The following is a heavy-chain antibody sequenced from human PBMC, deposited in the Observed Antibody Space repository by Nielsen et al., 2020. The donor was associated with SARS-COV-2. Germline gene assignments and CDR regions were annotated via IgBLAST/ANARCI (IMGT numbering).Heavy chain of an antibody. CDR3: ARCIDTIAAAGPDY. V-gene: IGHV4-39*07. J-gene: IGHJ4*02. Sequence: SETLSLTCTVSGGSISSSSYYWGWIRQPPGKGLEWIGSIYYSESTYYNPSLKSRVTISVDTSKNQFSLKLSSVTAADTAAYYCARCIDTIAAAGPDYWGQGTLVTVSS. CDR1: GGSISSSSYY. CDR2: IYYSEST. D-gene: IGHD6-13*01.